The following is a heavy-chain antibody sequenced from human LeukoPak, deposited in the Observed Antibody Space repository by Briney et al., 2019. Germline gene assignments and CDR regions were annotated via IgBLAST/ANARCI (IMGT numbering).Heavy chain of an antibody. CDR2: IIPILGLT. CDR3: AREDMVRDAFDI. CDR1: GGSFSTYA. Sequence: SVKVSCKASGGSFSTYAISWVRQAPGQGLEWMGRIIPILGLTHYAQKLQGRVTMTTDTSTSTAYMELRSLRSDDTAIYYCAREDMVRDAFDIWGQGTMVTVSS. J-gene: IGHJ3*02. V-gene: IGHV1-69*04. D-gene: IGHD3-10*01.